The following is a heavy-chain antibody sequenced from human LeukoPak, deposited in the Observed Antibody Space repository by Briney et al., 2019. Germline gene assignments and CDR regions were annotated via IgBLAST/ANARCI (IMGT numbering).Heavy chain of an antibody. CDR3: ARDSGWYGGTPGYFDY. D-gene: IGHD6-19*01. J-gene: IGHJ4*02. CDR2: ISAYSGNT. CDR1: GYTFTSYG. Sequence: ASVKVSCKASGYTFTSYGISWVRQAPGQGLEWMGWISAYSGNTNYAQQLQGRVTMTTDTSTSTAYMELRSLRSDDTAVYYCARDSGWYGGTPGYFDYWGQGTLVTVSS. V-gene: IGHV1-18*01.